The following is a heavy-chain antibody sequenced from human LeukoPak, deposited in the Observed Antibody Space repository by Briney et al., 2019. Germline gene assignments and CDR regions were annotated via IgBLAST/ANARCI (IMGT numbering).Heavy chain of an antibody. D-gene: IGHD1-26*01. V-gene: IGHV4-39*01. Sequence: NPSETLSLTCTVSGGSISSSSYYWGWIRQPPGKGLEWIGSIYYSGSTYYNPSLKSRVTISVDTSKNQFSLKLSSVTAADTAVYYCARGREVFHRGTGQIDYWGRGTLVTVSS. CDR1: GGSISSSSYY. CDR2: IYYSGST. J-gene: IGHJ4*02. CDR3: ARGREVFHRGTGQIDY.